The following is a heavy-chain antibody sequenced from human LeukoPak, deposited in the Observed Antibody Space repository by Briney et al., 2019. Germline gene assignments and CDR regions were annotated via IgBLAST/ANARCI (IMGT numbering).Heavy chain of an antibody. V-gene: IGHV3-23*01. CDR2: ISGGGGST. D-gene: IGHD3-10*01. CDR1: GFTFSSYA. J-gene: IGHJ4*02. Sequence: GGSLRLSCAASGFTFSSYAMSWVRQAPGKGLEWVSAISGGGGSTYYADSVKRRFTVSRDNSKNTLYLQMNSLRADDTAVYYCAKGGGWFGELSSFFDYWGRGTLVTVSS. CDR3: AKGGGWFGELSSFFDY.